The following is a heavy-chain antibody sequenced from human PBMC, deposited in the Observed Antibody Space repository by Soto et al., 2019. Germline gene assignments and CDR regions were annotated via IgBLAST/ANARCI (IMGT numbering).Heavy chain of an antibody. CDR1: GFSFDDFA. CDR2: ITWNSVST. D-gene: IGHD3-3*01. J-gene: IGHJ5*02. Sequence: QLVESGGGLVRPGGSLRLSCVASGFSFDDFAMHWVRQAPGKGLEWISGITWNSVSTDYANSVKGRFTVSRDNAKNSLYLQMSSLTTEDTALYFCAKERVRFLDAWGQGTLVTVSS. V-gene: IGHV3-9*01. CDR3: AKERVRFLDA.